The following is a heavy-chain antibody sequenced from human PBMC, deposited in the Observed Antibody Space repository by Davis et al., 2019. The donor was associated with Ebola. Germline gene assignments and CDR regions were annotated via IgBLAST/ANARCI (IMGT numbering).Heavy chain of an antibody. CDR1: GYTFTGCY. D-gene: IGHD3-22*01. CDR3: ARDYYYDRSARFDD. Sequence: AASVKVSCKASGYTFTGCYVHWVRQAPGQGLEWMGRINPNSGGTNYAQKFQGRFTISRDTSASVAYMELSSLRSEDTALYYCARDYYYDRSARFDDWGQGTLVTVSS. J-gene: IGHJ4*02. V-gene: IGHV1-2*06. CDR2: INPNSGGT.